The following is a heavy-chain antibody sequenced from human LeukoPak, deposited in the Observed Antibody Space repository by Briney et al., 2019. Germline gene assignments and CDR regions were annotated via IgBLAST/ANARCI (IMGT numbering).Heavy chain of an antibody. J-gene: IGHJ3*02. D-gene: IGHD3-22*01. CDR2: INHSGST. CDR3: ARAPVVITNDAFDI. CDR1: GDSITNSNYY. V-gene: IGHV4-39*07. Sequence: PSETLSLTCTASGDSITNSNYYWSWIRQPPGKGLEWTGEINHSGSTNYNPSLKSRVTISVDTSKNQFSLKLSSVTAADTAVYYCARAPVVITNDAFDIWGQGTMVTVSS.